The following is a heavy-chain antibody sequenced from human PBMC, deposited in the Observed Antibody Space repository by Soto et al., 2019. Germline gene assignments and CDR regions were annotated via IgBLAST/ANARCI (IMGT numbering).Heavy chain of an antibody. Sequence: QVQLVESGGGVVQPGRSLRLSCAASGFTFSSYGMHWVRQAPGKGLEWVAVISYDGSNKYYAASVKGRFTISRDNSKNTLYLQMNSLRAEDTAVYYCAKDRGVGITIFGVVIHWGQGTLVTVSS. V-gene: IGHV3-30*18. CDR3: AKDRGVGITIFGVVIH. J-gene: IGHJ4*02. D-gene: IGHD3-3*01. CDR1: GFTFSSYG. CDR2: ISYDGSNK.